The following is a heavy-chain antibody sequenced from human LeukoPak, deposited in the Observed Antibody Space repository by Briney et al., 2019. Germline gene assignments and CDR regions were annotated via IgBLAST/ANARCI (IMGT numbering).Heavy chain of an antibody. CDR3: ARDAGDCGGDCPRWFDP. V-gene: IGHV3-53*01. CDR2: IYGGGST. D-gene: IGHD2-21*02. J-gene: IGHJ5*02. CDR1: GFTVSSNY. Sequence: GGSLRLSCAASGFTVSSNYMSWVRQAPGKGLEWVSVIYGGGSTYYADSVKGRFTISRDNAKNTVDLQMNSLRGEDTAVYYCARDAGDCGGDCPRWFDPWGQGTLVTVS.